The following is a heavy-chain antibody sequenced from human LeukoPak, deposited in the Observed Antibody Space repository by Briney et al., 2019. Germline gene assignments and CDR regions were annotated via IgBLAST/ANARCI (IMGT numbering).Heavy chain of an antibody. D-gene: IGHD5-18*01. CDR2: ISGSSTYI. V-gene: IGHV3-21*01. J-gene: IGHJ3*02. Sequence: GGSLRLSCAASGFTFSNYCMNWVRRAPGKGLEWVSAISGSSTYIYHADSVKGRFTISRDNAKNSQYLQMNSLRAEDTAVYYCARAADSYGFLDAFDIWGQGTMVTVSS. CDR3: ARAADSYGFLDAFDI. CDR1: GFTFSNYC.